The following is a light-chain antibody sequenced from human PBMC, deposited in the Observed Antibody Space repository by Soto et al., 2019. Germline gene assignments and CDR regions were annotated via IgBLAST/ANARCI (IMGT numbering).Light chain of an antibody. V-gene: IGKV3-20*01. CDR1: QTVRNNY. J-gene: IGKJ1*01. CDR3: QLYGFSPKM. Sequence: EFVLTQSPGTLSLSPGERATLSCRASQTVRNNYLAWYQQKPGQAPRLLIYDASSRATGIPDRFSGGGSGTDFTLTISRLEPEDFAVYYCQLYGFSPKMFGQGTKVDIK. CDR2: DAS.